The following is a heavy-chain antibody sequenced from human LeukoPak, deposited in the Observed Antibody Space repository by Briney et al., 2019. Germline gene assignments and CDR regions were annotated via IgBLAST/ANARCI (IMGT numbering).Heavy chain of an antibody. Sequence: PSETLSLTCTVSGDSISSFYWSWIRQPPGKGLEWIGCVYYSGTTNYNPSLKSRVTISGDTSKNQFSLKLSSVTAADTAVYYCAIRSLRSIWDYFEYWGKGALVTVSS. J-gene: IGHJ4*02. CDR3: AIRSLRSIWDYFEY. V-gene: IGHV4-59*01. CDR2: VYYSGTT. CDR1: GDSISSFY. D-gene: IGHD3-16*02.